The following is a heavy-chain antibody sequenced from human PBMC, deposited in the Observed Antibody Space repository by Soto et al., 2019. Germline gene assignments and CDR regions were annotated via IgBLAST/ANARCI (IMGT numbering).Heavy chain of an antibody. Sequence: SVKVSCKAGGCTFSSYAISWVRQARGQGLEWVGGIIPRFGTANYAQKFQGRVTITADESTSTAYMELSSLRSEDTAMYYCAKVKYDSSGYYRNFEDWGQGTLVTVSS. V-gene: IGHV1-69*13. J-gene: IGHJ4*02. CDR1: GCTFSSYA. D-gene: IGHD3-22*01. CDR3: AKVKYDSSGYYRNFED. CDR2: IIPRFGTA.